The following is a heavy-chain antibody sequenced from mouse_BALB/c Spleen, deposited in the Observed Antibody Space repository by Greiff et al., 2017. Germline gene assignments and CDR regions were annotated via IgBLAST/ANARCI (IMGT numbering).Heavy chain of an antibody. CDR1: GFTFSSYG. CDR3: ASSTASAWFAY. V-gene: IGHV5-6*01. CDR2: ISSGGSYT. J-gene: IGHJ3*01. Sequence: EVQLVESGGDLVKPGGSLKLSCAASGFTFSSYGMSWVRQTPDKRLEWVATISSGGSYTYYPDSVKGRFTISRDNAKNTLYLQMSSLKSEDTAMYYCASSTASAWFAYWGQGTLVTVSA. D-gene: IGHD1-2*01.